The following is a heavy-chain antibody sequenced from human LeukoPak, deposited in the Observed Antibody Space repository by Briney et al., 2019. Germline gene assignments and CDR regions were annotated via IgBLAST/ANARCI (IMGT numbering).Heavy chain of an antibody. CDR2: IRRDGSER. D-gene: IGHD5-24*01. J-gene: IGHJ4*02. CDR3: ATPKTALTIVKGF. CDR1: VSTFRNYW. V-gene: IGHV3-7*03. Sequence: PGGSLRLSCDVSVSTFRNYWMSWIRQVPGKGLEWLACIRRDGSERHYVDSVRGRFTVSTDSAKNALFLQMNSLRAEDTDVYYFATPKTALTIVKGFWGRGPLVT.